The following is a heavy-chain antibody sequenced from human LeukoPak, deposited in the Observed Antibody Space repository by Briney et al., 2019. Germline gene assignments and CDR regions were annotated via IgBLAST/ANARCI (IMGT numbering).Heavy chain of an antibody. CDR3: ASTFYGDSPPY. Sequence: GGSLRLSCAASGFTFSSYNMNWVRQAPGKGLEWVSVMYSGGSTYYADSVKGRFTISRDNSKNTLYLQMNSLRAEDTAVYYCASTFYGDSPPYWGQGTLVTVSS. D-gene: IGHD4-17*01. CDR1: GFTFSSYN. CDR2: MYSGGST. V-gene: IGHV3-66*01. J-gene: IGHJ4*02.